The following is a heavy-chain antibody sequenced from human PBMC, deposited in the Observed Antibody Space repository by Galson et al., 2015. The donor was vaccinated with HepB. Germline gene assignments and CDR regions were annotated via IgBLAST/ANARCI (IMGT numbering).Heavy chain of an antibody. CDR2: INAGNGNT. D-gene: IGHD5-12*01. V-gene: IGHV1-3*01. CDR3: AREYKVDIVATEDYYYGMDV. J-gene: IGHJ6*02. CDR1: GYTFTSYA. Sequence: SVKVSCKASGYTFTSYAMHWVRQAPGQRLEWMGWINAGNGNTKYSQKFQGRVTITRDTSASTAYMELSSLRSEDTAVYYCAREYKVDIVATEDYYYGMDVWGQGTTVTVSS.